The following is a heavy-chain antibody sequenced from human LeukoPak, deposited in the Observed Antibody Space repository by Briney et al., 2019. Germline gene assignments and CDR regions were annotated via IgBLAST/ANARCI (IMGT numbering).Heavy chain of an antibody. V-gene: IGHV1-24*01. Sequence: AASVKVSCKVSGYTVTEVAIHWVRQTPGEGLEWMGGFHPKDADMIYAQRFQGRVTMTQDTSTDTVYMELSSLRSEDTAIYYCATVQYTLLPGCLNQMEVWGKGTTVTISS. CDR3: ATVQYTLLPGCLNQMEV. J-gene: IGHJ6*04. D-gene: IGHD3-9*01. CDR2: FHPKDADM. CDR1: GYTVTEVA.